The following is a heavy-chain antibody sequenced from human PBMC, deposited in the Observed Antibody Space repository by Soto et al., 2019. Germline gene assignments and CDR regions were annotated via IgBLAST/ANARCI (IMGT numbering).Heavy chain of an antibody. Sequence: EVQLVESGGGLVKPGGSLRLSCAASGFTFSSYSMNWVRQAPGKGLEWVSSITGSSTYIYYADSVKGRFTISRDNAKNSLSLKMNSLRAEDTAVYYCARVVDYYDPYYCCGMDVWGQGTTVTVSS. CDR3: ARVVDYYDPYYCCGMDV. J-gene: IGHJ6*02. D-gene: IGHD3-22*01. V-gene: IGHV3-21*01. CDR1: GFTFSSYS. CDR2: ITGSSTYI.